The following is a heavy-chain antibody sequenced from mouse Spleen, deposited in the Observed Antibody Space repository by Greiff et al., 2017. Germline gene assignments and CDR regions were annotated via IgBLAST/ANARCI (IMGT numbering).Heavy chain of an antibody. CDR2: ISTYYGDA. Sequence: QVQLQQSGAELVRPGVSVKISCKGSGYTFTDYAMHWVKQSHAKSLEWIGVISTYYGDASYNQKFKGKATMTVDKSSSTAYMELARLTSEDSAIYYCAREGLRRGYAMDYWGQGTSVTVSS. V-gene: IGHV1S137*01. J-gene: IGHJ4*01. CDR3: AREGLRRGYAMDY. D-gene: IGHD2-4*01. CDR1: GYTFTDYA.